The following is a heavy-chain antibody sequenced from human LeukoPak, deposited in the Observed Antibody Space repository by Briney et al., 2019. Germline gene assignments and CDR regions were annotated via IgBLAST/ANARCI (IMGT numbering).Heavy chain of an antibody. CDR2: INPSGGST. CDR3: ARDPKAAAGKRGLLY. CDR1: GYTFTGCW. Sequence: ASVKLSCTAFGYTFTGCWMHWVRQAPGQGLEWMGIINPSGGSTSYAQKFQGRVTMTRDMSTSTVYMELSSLRSEDTAVYYCARDPKAAAGKRGLLYWGQGTLVTVSS. J-gene: IGHJ4*02. D-gene: IGHD6-13*01. V-gene: IGHV1-46*01.